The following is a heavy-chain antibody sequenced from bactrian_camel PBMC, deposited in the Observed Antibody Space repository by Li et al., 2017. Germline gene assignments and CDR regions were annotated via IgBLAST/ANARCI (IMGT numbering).Heavy chain of an antibody. CDR2: IGTGGDST. Sequence: VQLVESGGGSVQAGGSLRLSCAASGNTLTSSCMAWFRQAPGKEREGVAIIGTGGDSTYYADSVKGRFTISLDNAKNTLYLQMNSLKPEDTAMYYCAAQILTAKLNGGSCFEPSYWGQGTQVTVS. J-gene: IGHJ4*01. CDR3: AAQILTAKLNGGSCFEPSY. D-gene: IGHD6*01. V-gene: IGHV3S1*01. CDR1: GNTLTSSC.